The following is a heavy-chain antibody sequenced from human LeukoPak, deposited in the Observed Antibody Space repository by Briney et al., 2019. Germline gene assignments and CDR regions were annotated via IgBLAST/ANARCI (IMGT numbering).Heavy chain of an antibody. CDR1: GGSISSYY. V-gene: IGHV4-59*01. Sequence: SETLSLTCTVSGGSISSYYWSWIRQPPGKGLEWIGYIYYSGSTNYNPSLKSRVTISVDTSKNQFSLKLSSVTAADTAVYYCARVRDIGPTHYYYGMDVWGQGTTVTVSS. CDR3: ARVRDIGPTHYYYGMDV. J-gene: IGHJ6*02. CDR2: IYYSGST.